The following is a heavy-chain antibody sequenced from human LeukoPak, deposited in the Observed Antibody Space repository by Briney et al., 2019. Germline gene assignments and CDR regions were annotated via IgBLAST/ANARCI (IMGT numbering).Heavy chain of an antibody. D-gene: IGHD6-6*01. J-gene: IGHJ4*02. Sequence: SETLSLTCAVYGGSFSGYYWTWIRQPPGERLEWIGEINLSGSTSYNPSLKSRVTISVDTSKNQFSLKLSSGTAADTAVYYCARGSIAARLAYWGQGTLVTVSS. CDR1: GGSFSGYY. CDR3: ARGSIAARLAY. V-gene: IGHV4-34*01. CDR2: INLSGST.